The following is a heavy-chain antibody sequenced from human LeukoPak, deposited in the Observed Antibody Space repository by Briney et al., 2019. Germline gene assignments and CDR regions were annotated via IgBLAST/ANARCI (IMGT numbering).Heavy chain of an antibody. V-gene: IGHV3-74*01. Sequence: PGGSLRLSCAASGFTLSSYWMHWVRQAPGKGLVWVSRIKSDGSSASYADSVKGRFTISRDNAKNTLYLQMNSLRAEDTAVYYCARDLRTPSDTNIAIDYWGQGTLVTVSS. CDR1: GFTLSSYW. D-gene: IGHD4-23*01. CDR3: ARDLRTPSDTNIAIDY. CDR2: IKSDGSSA. J-gene: IGHJ4*02.